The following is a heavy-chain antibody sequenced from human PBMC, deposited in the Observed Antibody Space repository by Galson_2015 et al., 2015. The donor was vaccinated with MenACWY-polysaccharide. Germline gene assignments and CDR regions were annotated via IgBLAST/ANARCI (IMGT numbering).Heavy chain of an antibody. Sequence: SLRLSCAASGFTFSSYWMHWVRHAPGEGLVWVSCIKTDGGSTSYADSVKGRFTVSRDNAKNTVYLQMNSLRVEDTAVYYCARDPHCGAGCSIHDAFDVWGQGTKVTVSS. J-gene: IGHJ3*01. CDR2: IKTDGGST. V-gene: IGHV3-74*01. D-gene: IGHD2-21*02. CDR1: GFTFSSYW. CDR3: ARDPHCGAGCSIHDAFDV.